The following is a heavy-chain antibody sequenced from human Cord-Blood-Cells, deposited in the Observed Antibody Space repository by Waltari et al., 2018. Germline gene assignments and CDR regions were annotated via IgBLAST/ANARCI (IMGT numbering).Heavy chain of an antibody. CDR3: ARDLADAFDI. CDR2: ISYDGSNK. Sequence: QVQLVEPGGGVVQPGRSLRLSCAASGFTFSSYAMHWVRQAPGKGLEWVAVISYDGSNKYYADSVKGRFTISRDNSKNTLYLQMNSLRAEDTAVYYCARDLADAFDIWGQGTMVTVSS. J-gene: IGHJ3*02. V-gene: IGHV3-30-3*01. CDR1: GFTFSSYA.